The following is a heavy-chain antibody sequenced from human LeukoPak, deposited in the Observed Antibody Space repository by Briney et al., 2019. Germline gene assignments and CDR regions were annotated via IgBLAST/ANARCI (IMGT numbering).Heavy chain of an antibody. Sequence: PSETLSLTCTVSGGSISSYYWSWIRQPPGKGLEWIGYIYYSGSTNYNPSLKSRVTISVDTSKNQFSLKLSSVTAADTAVYYCARWASYYYDSSGRANWFDPWGQGTLVTVSS. CDR1: GGSISSYY. J-gene: IGHJ5*02. V-gene: IGHV4-59*12. CDR2: IYYSGST. D-gene: IGHD3-22*01. CDR3: ARWASYYYDSSGRANWFDP.